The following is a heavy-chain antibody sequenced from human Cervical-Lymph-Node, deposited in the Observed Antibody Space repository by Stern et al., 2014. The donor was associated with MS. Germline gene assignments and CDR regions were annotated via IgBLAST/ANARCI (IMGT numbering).Heavy chain of an antibody. Sequence: QVQLVQSGAEIKKPGSSVKVSCKASGGTFDNYAISWVRQAPGQGLEWMGGIIPIFGSVNYEDSFQGSITIAADKSTSTAYMELNSLRSDDTAVYYCARGQPLFWGMDVWGQGTTVTVSS. CDR2: IIPIFGSV. J-gene: IGHJ6*02. CDR3: ARGQPLFWGMDV. D-gene: IGHD2-8*02. V-gene: IGHV1-69*06. CDR1: GGTFDNYA.